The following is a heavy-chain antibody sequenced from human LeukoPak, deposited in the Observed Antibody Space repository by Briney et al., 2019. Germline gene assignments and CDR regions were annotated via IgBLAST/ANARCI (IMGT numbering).Heavy chain of an antibody. J-gene: IGHJ5*02. Sequence: PSETLSLTCTVSGGSISSSSYYWGWIRQPPGKGLEWIGSIYYSGGTYYNPSLKSRVTISVDTSKNQFSLKLSSVTAADTAAYYCARAFAHITMVRGGVWPSPEFDPWGQGTLVTVSS. CDR3: ARAFAHITMVRGGVWPSPEFDP. CDR1: GGSISSSSYY. CDR2: IYYSGGT. V-gene: IGHV4-39*01. D-gene: IGHD3-10*01.